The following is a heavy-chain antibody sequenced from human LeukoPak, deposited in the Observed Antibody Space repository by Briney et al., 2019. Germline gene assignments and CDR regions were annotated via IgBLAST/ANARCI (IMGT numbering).Heavy chain of an antibody. CDR1: GGSISSGGYS. J-gene: IGHJ6*04. CDR2: IYHSGST. V-gene: IGHV4-30-2*01. Sequence: SQTLPLTCAVSGGSISSGGYSWSWIRQPPGKGLEWIGYIYHSGSTYYNPSLKSRVTISVDRSKNQFSLKLSSVTAADTAVYYCARIPRVLLWFGELSYGMDVWGEGTTVTVSS. CDR3: ARIPRVLLWFGELSYGMDV. D-gene: IGHD3-10*01.